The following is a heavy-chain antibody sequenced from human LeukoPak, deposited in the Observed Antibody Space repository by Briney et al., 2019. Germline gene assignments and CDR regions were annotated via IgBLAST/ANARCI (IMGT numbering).Heavy chain of an antibody. CDR3: ARDLITVTKGFDI. CDR2: IYTSGST. D-gene: IGHD4-17*01. V-gene: IGHV4-4*09. CDR1: GGSISSYY. Sequence: SETLSLTCTVSGGSISSYYWSWIRQPPGKGLEWIGYIYTSGSTNYNPSLKSRVTISVDTSKNQFSLKLSSVTAADTAVYYCARDLITVTKGFDIWGQGTMVTVSS. J-gene: IGHJ3*02.